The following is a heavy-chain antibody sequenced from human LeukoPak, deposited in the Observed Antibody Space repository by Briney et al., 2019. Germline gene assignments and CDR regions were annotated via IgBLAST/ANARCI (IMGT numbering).Heavy chain of an antibody. J-gene: IGHJ4*02. D-gene: IGHD2-15*01. CDR3: ARSKWVAATYFDY. CDR1: GYSISSGYY. V-gene: IGHV4-38-2*01. Sequence: SETLSLTCAVSGYSISSGYYWGWIRQPPGKGLEWTGSIYHSGSTYYNPSLKSRVTISVDTSKNQFSLKLSSVTAADTAVYYCARSKWVAATYFDYWGQGTLVTVSS. CDR2: IYHSGST.